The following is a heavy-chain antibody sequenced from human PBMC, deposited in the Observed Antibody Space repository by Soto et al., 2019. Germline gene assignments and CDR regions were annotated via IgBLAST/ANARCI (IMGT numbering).Heavy chain of an antibody. CDR2: ISSSSSTI. CDR1: GFTFSSYS. CDR3: ASRLPTYGWHYYYGMDV. J-gene: IGHJ6*02. D-gene: IGHD2-8*02. V-gene: IGHV3-48*02. Sequence: AGGSLRLSCAASGFTFSSYSMNWVRQAPGKGLEWVSYISSSSSTIYYADSVKGRFTISRDNAKNSLYLQMNSLRDEDTAVYYCASRLPTYGWHYYYGMDVWGQGTTVTVSS.